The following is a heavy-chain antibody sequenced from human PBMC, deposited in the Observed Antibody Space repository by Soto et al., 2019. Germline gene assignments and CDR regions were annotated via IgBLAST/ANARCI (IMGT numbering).Heavy chain of an antibody. CDR1: GFTFSSYS. CDR2: ISSSSSTI. CDR3: ARIIRNPNAFDI. D-gene: IGHD3-10*01. V-gene: IGHV3-48*01. Sequence: GGSLRLSCAASGFTFSSYSMNWVRQAPGKGLEWVSYISSSSSTIYYADSVKGRFTISRDNAKNTLYLQMNSLRAEDTAVYYCARIIRNPNAFDIWGQGTMVTVSS. J-gene: IGHJ3*02.